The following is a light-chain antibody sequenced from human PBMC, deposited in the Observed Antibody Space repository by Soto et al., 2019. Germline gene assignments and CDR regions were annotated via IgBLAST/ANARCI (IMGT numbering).Light chain of an antibody. V-gene: IGKV3-15*01. CDR1: QSVSSS. J-gene: IGKJ2*01. Sequence: EIVMTQSPGTLSVSPGERATLSCRASQSVSSSLDWYQQKPGQAPRLLIYRASTRATDIPARFSGSGSGTEFTLTIGSLRSEDVAVYYCQQYNSWPYTFGQGTKLEIK. CDR2: RAS. CDR3: QQYNSWPYT.